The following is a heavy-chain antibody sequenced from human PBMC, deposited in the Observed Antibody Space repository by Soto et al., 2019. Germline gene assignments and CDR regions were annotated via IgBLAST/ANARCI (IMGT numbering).Heavy chain of an antibody. D-gene: IGHD6-13*01. CDR3: ARVPGGAAAGTMAGGWFDP. Sequence: QVQLVQSGAEVKKPGSSVKVSCKASGGTFSSYAISWVRQAPGQGLEWMGGIIPIFGTANYAQKFQGRVTITAAESTSTAYMDLRSLRSEDTAVYYCARVPGGAAAGTMAGGWFDPWGQGTLVTVSS. V-gene: IGHV1-69*12. CDR2: IIPIFGTA. J-gene: IGHJ5*02. CDR1: GGTFSSYA.